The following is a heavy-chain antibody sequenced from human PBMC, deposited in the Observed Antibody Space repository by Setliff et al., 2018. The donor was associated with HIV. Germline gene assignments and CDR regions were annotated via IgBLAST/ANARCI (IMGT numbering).Heavy chain of an antibody. Sequence: SETLSLTCTVSYGSISGHYWTWIRQPPGKGLEWIGYIHHSGGTQYNPSLMSRLTMSVDSSKNQFSLSLSSVTAADTAVYYCARLPDINSWPFDYWAREPWSPSPQ. CDR1: YGSISGHY. V-gene: IGHV4-59*11. CDR3: ARLPDINSWPFDY. D-gene: IGHD6-13*01. CDR2: IHHSGGT. J-gene: IGHJ4*02.